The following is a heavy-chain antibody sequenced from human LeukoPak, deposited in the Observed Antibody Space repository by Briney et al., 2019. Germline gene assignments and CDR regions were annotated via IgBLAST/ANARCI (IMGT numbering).Heavy chain of an antibody. V-gene: IGHV3-64*04. D-gene: IGHD2-15*01. Sequence: GGSLRLSCAASGFTFSSSDMDWVRQAPGKGLECVAAISSIGGLIYYTDSVKGRFTISRDNSKDSLYLQMNSLRAEDTAVYSCAKGGGSTNRVSWGEGKLVTVS. J-gene: IGHJ5*02. CDR2: ISSIGGLI. CDR3: AKGGGSTNRVS. CDR1: GFTFSSSD.